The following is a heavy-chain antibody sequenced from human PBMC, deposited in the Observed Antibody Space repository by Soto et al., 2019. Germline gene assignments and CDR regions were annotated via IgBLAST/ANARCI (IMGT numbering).Heavy chain of an antibody. CDR2: IWYDGSNK. Sequence: QVQLVESGGGVVQPGRSLRLSCAASGFTFSSYGMHWVRQAPGKGLEWVAVIWYDGSNKYSADSVKGRFTISRDNSKNTLYLQMNSLRAEDTAVYYCARDLNSYGDYVPTWFDYWGQGTLVTVSS. V-gene: IGHV3-33*01. CDR1: GFTFSSYG. CDR3: ARDLNSYGDYVPTWFDY. J-gene: IGHJ4*02. D-gene: IGHD4-17*01.